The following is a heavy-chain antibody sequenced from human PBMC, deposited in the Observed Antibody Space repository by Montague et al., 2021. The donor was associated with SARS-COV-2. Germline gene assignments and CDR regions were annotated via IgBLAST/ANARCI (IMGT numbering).Heavy chain of an antibody. CDR1: GGSISTYY. V-gene: IGHV4-4*07. CDR2: IYTSGST. D-gene: IGHD3-3*01. CDR3: ARADFWSGYLYFDY. Sequence: SETLSLTCSVSGGSISTYYWSWIRQPAGTGLEWIGRIYTSGSTNYNPSLKSRVTISVDTSKNQFSLKLSSVTAADTAVYYCARADFWSGYLYFDYWGQGTLVTVSS. J-gene: IGHJ4*02.